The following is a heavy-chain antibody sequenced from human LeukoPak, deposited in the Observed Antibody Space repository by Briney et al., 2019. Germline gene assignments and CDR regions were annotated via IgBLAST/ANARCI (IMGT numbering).Heavy chain of an antibody. CDR2: IIPIFGTA. D-gene: IGHD3-22*01. V-gene: IGHV1-69*13. J-gene: IGHJ6*02. CDR1: GYTFTGYY. Sequence: GASVKVSCKASGYTFTGYYMHWVRQAPGQGLEWMGWIIPIFGTANYAQKFQGRVTITADESTSTAYMELSSLRSEDTAVYYCARDLTPNYYDSSGYYYYGMDVWGQGTTVTVSS. CDR3: ARDLTPNYYDSSGYYYYGMDV.